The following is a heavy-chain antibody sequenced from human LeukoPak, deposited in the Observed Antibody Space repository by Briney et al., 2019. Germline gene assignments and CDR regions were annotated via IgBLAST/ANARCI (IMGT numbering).Heavy chain of an antibody. CDR3: ARDLDRNVERSPQDY. J-gene: IGHJ4*02. V-gene: IGHV1-18*04. CDR1: GYTFTGYY. CDR2: ISAKNGNT. D-gene: IGHD2-2*03. Sequence: VASVKVSCEASGYTFTGYYMHWVRQAPGQGLEWMGWISAKNGNTKYARNLQGRVIMTTDTSTTTVYMDLRSLTSDDTAVYYCARDLDRNVERSPQDYWGQGTLVTVSS.